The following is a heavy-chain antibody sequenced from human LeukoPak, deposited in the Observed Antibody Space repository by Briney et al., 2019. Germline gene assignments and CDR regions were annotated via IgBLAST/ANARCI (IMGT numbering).Heavy chain of an antibody. CDR1: GFTFSDYY. Sequence: GGSLRLSCAASGFTFSDYYMSWIRQAPGKGLEWVSYISSSGSTIYYADSVKGRFTISRDNSKNTLYLQMNSLRAEDTAVYYCAKVGAVADDFDYWGQGTLVTVSS. V-gene: IGHV3-11*04. D-gene: IGHD6-19*01. J-gene: IGHJ4*02. CDR3: AKVGAVADDFDY. CDR2: ISSSGSTI.